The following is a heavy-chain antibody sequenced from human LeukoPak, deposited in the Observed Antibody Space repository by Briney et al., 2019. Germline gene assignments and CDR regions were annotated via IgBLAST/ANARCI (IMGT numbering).Heavy chain of an antibody. CDR2: INPNSGGA. CDR3: ARGSFGYSSGWYVLGY. Sequence: ASVTVSCKASGYTFTGYYMHWVRQAPGQGLEWMGWINPNSGGANYAQKFQGRVTMTRDTSISTAYMELSRLRSDDTAVYYCARGSFGYSSGWYVLGYWGQGTLVTVSS. V-gene: IGHV1-2*02. D-gene: IGHD6-19*01. CDR1: GYTFTGYY. J-gene: IGHJ4*02.